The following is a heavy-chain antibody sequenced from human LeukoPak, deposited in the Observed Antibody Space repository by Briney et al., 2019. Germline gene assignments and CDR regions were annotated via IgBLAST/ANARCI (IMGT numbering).Heavy chain of an antibody. CDR2: IYDSGST. D-gene: IGHD4-17*01. J-gene: IGHJ4*02. CDR3: VRHLKRKDYGDYGPCFDY. V-gene: IGHV4-59*08. CDR1: GGSISSYY. Sequence: PSETLSLTCTVSGGSISSYYWSWIRQPPGKGLEWIGYIYDSGSTNYNPSLKSRVPISADTSNNQFSLKLSSVTAADTAVYYCVRHLKRKDYGDYGPCFDYWGQGTLVTVSS.